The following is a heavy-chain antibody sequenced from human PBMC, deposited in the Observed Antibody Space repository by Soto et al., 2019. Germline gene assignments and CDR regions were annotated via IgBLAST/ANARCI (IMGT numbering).Heavy chain of an antibody. D-gene: IGHD6-19*01. CDR1: GDSVASNSAA. CDR3: ARVAVAGPPYQHYGMDV. V-gene: IGHV6-1*01. CDR2: TYYRSKWYN. J-gene: IGHJ6*02. Sequence: SQTLSLTCAISGDSVASNSAAWNWIRQSPSRGLEWLGRTYYRSKWYNDYAVSVKSRITINPDTSKNQFSLQLNSVTPEDTAVYYCARVAVAGPPYQHYGMDVWGQGTTVTVSS.